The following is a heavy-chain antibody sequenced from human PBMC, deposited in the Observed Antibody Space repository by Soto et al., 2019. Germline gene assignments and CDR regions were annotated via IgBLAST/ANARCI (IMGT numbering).Heavy chain of an antibody. V-gene: IGHV3-7*01. Sequence: EVQLVESGGGLVQPGGSLRLSCVVSGFTFSNYWMSWVRQAPGKGLEWVANIKQDGSETYYVDSVKGRFTISRDNAKNSLYRQMTCLRCGDAAVYYCARGWARVAGTWDNWGQGTLVIVSS. CDR1: GFTFSNYW. D-gene: IGHD6-19*01. J-gene: IGHJ4*02. CDR2: IKQDGSET. CDR3: ARGWARVAGTWDN.